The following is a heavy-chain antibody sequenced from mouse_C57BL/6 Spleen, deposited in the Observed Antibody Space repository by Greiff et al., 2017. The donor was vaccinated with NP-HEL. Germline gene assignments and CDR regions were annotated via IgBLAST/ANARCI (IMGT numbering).Heavy chain of an antibody. CDR1: GFTFSSYT. J-gene: IGHJ3*01. CDR2: ISGGGGNT. V-gene: IGHV5-9*01. Sequence: EVHLVESGGGLVKPGGSLKLSCAASGFTFSSYTMSWVRQTPEKRLEWVATISGGGGNTYYPDSVKGRFTISRDNAKNTLYLQMSSLRSEDTALYYCAYYGYDGAYWGQGTLVTVSA. CDR3: AYYGYDGAY. D-gene: IGHD2-2*01.